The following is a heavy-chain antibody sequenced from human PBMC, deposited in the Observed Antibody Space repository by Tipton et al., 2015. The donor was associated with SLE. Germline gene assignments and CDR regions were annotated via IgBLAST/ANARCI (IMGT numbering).Heavy chain of an antibody. CDR1: GGSLISNTYY. J-gene: IGHJ4*02. D-gene: IGHD2-21*01. V-gene: IGHV4-39*07. CDR2: IYYTGNV. Sequence: TLSLTCTVSGGSLISNTYYWGWIRQPPGKGLEWIGSIYYTGNVWSNPSLKSRVTISMDTSKNQFSLRVNSVTAADTAVYYCATAGIFMFSDYWGQGSLVIVSS. CDR3: ATAGIFMFSDY.